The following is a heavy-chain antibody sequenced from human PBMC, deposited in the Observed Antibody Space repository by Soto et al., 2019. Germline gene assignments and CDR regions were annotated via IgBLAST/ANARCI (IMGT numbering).Heavy chain of an antibody. V-gene: IGHV4-59*01. Sequence: SETLSLTCSVYGGSISGSYWSWIRQSPGKGLEWLGYVYYTGSTNYSPSLRSRVSISVDTSKNEFSLRLSSVTAADTAVYFCGRSVAVPGAHIDYWGQGTQVTVSS. CDR2: VYYTGST. CDR1: GGSISGSY. CDR3: GRSVAVPGAHIDY. D-gene: IGHD6-19*01. J-gene: IGHJ4*02.